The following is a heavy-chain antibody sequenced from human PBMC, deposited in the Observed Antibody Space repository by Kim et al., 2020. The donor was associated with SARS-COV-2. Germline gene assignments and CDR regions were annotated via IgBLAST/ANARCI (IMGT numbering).Heavy chain of an antibody. Sequence: GGSLRLSCAASGFTFSSYSMNWVRQAPGKGLEWVSSISSSSSYIYYADSVKGRFTISRDNAKNSLYLQMNSLRAEDTAVYYCARDRGQWFDAFDIWGQGTMVTVSS. CDR2: ISSSSSYI. J-gene: IGHJ3*02. V-gene: IGHV3-21*01. CDR1: GFTFSSYS. D-gene: IGHD3-22*01. CDR3: ARDRGQWFDAFDI.